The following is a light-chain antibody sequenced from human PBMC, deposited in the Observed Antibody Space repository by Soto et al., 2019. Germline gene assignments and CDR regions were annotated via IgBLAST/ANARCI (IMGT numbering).Light chain of an antibody. Sequence: QSVLTQPPSASGTPGQRVTISCSGSSSNIGSNTVNWYQQLPGTAPKLLIYSSNQPPSGVPDRFSGSKSGTSASLAISGLQSEDEADYYCSSYTSSTTLGVFGTGTKLTVL. J-gene: IGLJ1*01. V-gene: IGLV1-44*01. CDR2: SSN. CDR1: SSNIGSNT. CDR3: SSYTSSTTLGV.